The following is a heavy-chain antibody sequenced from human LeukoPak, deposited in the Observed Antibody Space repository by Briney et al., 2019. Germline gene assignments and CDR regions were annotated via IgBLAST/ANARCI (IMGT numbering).Heavy chain of an antibody. J-gene: IGHJ6*03. V-gene: IGHV4-38-2*01. CDR3: ARQYCARCYHYYHYYMDV. D-gene: IGHD2-21*01. CDR1: GYSISSGYY. CDR2: ISYSGST. Sequence: SETLSLTCAVSGYSISSGYYWGWIRPPPGKGLEGIGSISYSGSTYYNPSLKRRVTISVDTPKNHFSLKLTSVTAADTAVYHCARQYCARCYHYYHYYMDVWGKGTTVTVSS.